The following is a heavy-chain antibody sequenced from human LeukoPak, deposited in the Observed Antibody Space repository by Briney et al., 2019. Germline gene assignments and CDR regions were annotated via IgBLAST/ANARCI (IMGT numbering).Heavy chain of an antibody. J-gene: IGHJ4*02. Sequence: GASVKVSCKASGYRFSNYGISWVRQAPGQGLEWMGWISVYNGNTNYAQKFQGRVTMTTDTSTSTAYMELRSLRPDDTAVYYCARASSWYHTAASGPGEILVYWGQGTLVTVSS. CDR1: GYRFSNYG. V-gene: IGHV1-18*01. CDR3: ARASSWYHTAASGPGEILVY. CDR2: ISVYNGNT. D-gene: IGHD6-13*01.